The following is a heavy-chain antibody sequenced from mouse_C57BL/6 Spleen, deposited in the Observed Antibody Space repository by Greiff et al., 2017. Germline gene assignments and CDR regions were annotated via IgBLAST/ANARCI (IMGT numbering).Heavy chain of an antibody. CDR2: ISSGGSYT. Sequence: VQLKESGGDLVKPGGSLKLSCAASGFTFSSYGMSWVRQTPDKRLEWVATISSGGSYTYYPDSVKGRFTISRDNAKNTLYLQMSSLKSEDTAMYYCARHETTVYAMDYWGQGTSVTVSS. CDR1: GFTFSSYG. CDR3: ARHETTVYAMDY. D-gene: IGHD1-1*01. V-gene: IGHV5-6*01. J-gene: IGHJ4*01.